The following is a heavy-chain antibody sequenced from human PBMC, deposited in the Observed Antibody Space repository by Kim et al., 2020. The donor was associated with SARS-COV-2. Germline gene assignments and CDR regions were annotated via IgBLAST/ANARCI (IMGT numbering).Heavy chain of an antibody. V-gene: IGHV3-23*01. Sequence: GGSLRLSCAASGFIFTDYAISWVRQAPGEGLEWVSAISGSADKTYYADSVRGRFTFSRDNSKNTLYLQMNSLRVEDTAFYYCARSPHVEIAVAGQGFDYWGQGTLVTVSS. J-gene: IGHJ4*02. CDR2: ISGSADKT. D-gene: IGHD6-19*01. CDR1: GFIFTDYA. CDR3: ARSPHVEIAVAGQGFDY.